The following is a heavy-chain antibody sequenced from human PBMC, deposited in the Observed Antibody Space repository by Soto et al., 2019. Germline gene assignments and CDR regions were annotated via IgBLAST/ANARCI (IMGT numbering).Heavy chain of an antibody. CDR2: MNPNSGNT. J-gene: IGHJ6*02. CDR1: GYAFTSYD. CDR3: ARGGGYCSSTSCRYYYYYYGMDV. V-gene: IGHV1-8*01. Sequence: GASVKVSCKASGYAFTSYDINWVRQATGQGLEWMGWMNPNSGNTGYAQKFQGRVTMTRNTSISTAYMELSSLRSEDTAAYYCARGGGYCSSTSCRYYYYYYGMDVWGQGTTVTVSS. D-gene: IGHD2-2*01.